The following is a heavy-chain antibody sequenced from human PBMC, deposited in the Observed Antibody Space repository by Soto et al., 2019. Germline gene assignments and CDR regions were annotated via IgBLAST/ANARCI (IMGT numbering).Heavy chain of an antibody. V-gene: IGHV2-70*03. CDR3: ARADPAASVGY. CDR1: GFALSTSGMR. CDR2: IDWDDDK. D-gene: IGHD2-2*01. J-gene: IGHJ4*02. Sequence: SVPTLVNPTQTLTLTCTFSGFALSTSGMRVSWIRQPPGKALEWLARIDWDDDKFYSTSLKTRLTISKDTSKNQFSLRMNSMIAADTAVYYCARADPAASVGYWGQGTLVTVSS.